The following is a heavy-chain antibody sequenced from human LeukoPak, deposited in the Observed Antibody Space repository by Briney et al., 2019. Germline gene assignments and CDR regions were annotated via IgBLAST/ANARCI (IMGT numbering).Heavy chain of an antibody. J-gene: IGHJ4*02. D-gene: IGHD3-22*01. Sequence: SETLSLTCAVYGGSFSGYYWSWIRQPPGKGLEWIGEINHSGSTNYNPSLKSRVTISVDTSKNQFSLKLSSVTAADTAVYYCASVFGDSSGYYFFDYWGQGTLVTVSS. V-gene: IGHV4-34*01. CDR2: INHSGST. CDR1: GGSFSGYY. CDR3: ASVFGDSSGYYFFDY.